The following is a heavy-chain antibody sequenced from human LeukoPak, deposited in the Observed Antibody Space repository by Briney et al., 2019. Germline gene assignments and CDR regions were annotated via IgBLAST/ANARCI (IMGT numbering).Heavy chain of an antibody. V-gene: IGHV1-69*05. J-gene: IGHJ5*02. CDR2: IMPLFGTA. D-gene: IGHD4-17*01. CDR1: GGTFNNSA. Sequence: SVKVSCKTSGGTFNNSAISWVRQAPGQGLEWLGGIMPLFGTAGYAQKFQGRVTITKDKSTRTVYLELTSLTSDDTAVYYCARDVHGDYGSGWFDPWGQGTLVSVSS. CDR3: ARDVHGDYGSGWFDP.